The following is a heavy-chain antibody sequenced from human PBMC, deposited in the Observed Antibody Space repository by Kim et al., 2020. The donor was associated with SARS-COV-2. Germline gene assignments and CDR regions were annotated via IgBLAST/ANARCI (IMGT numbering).Heavy chain of an antibody. CDR1: GLPFRNYG. D-gene: IGHD2-2*01. CDR3: AKGPIAVVSGGKMWLDP. CDR2: ISYDGTIQ. V-gene: IGHV3-30*18. Sequence: LSLTCAASGLPFRNYGMHWVRPAPGKGLEWVADISYDGTIQYYGDSVEGRFTISRDNSKNTLYLQMNSLRLEDTAVYYCAKGPIAVVSGGKMWLDPWGQGTLVTVSS. J-gene: IGHJ5*02.